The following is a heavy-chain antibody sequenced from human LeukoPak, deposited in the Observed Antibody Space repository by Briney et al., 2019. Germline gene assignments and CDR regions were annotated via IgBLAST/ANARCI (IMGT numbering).Heavy chain of an antibody. D-gene: IGHD6-19*01. J-gene: IGHJ4*02. Sequence: SETLSLTCTVSGGSISSSSYYWGLIRQPPGKGLEWIGSIYYSGSTYYNQSLKSRVTISVDTSKNQFSLKLSSVTAADTAVYYCARYGGSGWVIDNWGQGTLVTVSS. V-gene: IGHV4-39*01. CDR2: IYYSGST. CDR1: GGSISSSSYY. CDR3: ARYGGSGWVIDN.